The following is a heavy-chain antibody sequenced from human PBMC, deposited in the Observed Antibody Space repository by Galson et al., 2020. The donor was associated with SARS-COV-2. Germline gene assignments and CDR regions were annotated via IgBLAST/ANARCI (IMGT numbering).Heavy chain of an antibody. Sequence: GESLKISCAASGFTFSNAWMSWVRQAPGKGLEWVGRIKSKTDGGTTDYAAPVKGRFTISRDDSKNTLYLQMNSLKTEDTAVYYCTTKYYYGSGSYYKEAKRDPWGQGTLVTVSS. CDR3: TTKYYYGSGSYYKEAKRDP. J-gene: IGHJ5*02. D-gene: IGHD3-10*01. CDR1: GFTFSNAW. V-gene: IGHV3-15*01. CDR2: IKSKTDGGTT.